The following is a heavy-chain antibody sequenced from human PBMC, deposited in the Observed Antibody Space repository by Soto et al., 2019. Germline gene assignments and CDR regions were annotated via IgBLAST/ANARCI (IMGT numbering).Heavy chain of an antibody. Sequence: EVQLLESGGGLVQPGGSLRLSCAASGFTFSSYAMSWVRQAPGKGLEWVSAISGSGGSTYYADSVKGRFTISRDNSKNTLYLQMNSLRAEDTAVYYCAKPRRLMVYAPWCFDYWGQGTLVTVSS. CDR1: GFTFSSYA. V-gene: IGHV3-23*01. J-gene: IGHJ4*02. CDR3: AKPRRLMVYAPWCFDY. CDR2: ISGSGGST. D-gene: IGHD2-8*01.